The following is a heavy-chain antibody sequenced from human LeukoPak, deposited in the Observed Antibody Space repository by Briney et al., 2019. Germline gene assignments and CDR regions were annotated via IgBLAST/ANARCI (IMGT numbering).Heavy chain of an antibody. J-gene: IGHJ5*02. CDR3: ARERGSQGFYMVRGNNWFDP. CDR2: INPNSGGT. V-gene: IGHV1-2*02. Sequence: GASVKVSCKASGYTFTGYYMHWVRQAPGQGLEWMGWINPNSGGTNYAQKFQGRVTMTRDTSISTAYTELSRLRSDDTAVYYCARERGSQGFYMVRGNNWFDPWGQGTLVTVSS. CDR1: GYTFTGYY. D-gene: IGHD3-10*01.